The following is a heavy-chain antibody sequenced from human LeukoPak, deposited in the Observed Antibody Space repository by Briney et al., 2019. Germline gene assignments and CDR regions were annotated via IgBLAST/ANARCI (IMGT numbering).Heavy chain of an antibody. Sequence: SVKVSCKASGGTFSSYAISWVRQAPGQGLEWMGGIIPIFGTANYAQKFQGRVTITADKSTSTAYMELSSLRSEDTAVYYCATSLLRDIVDENWFDPWGQGTLVSVSS. V-gene: IGHV1-69*06. D-gene: IGHD2-15*01. CDR1: GGTFSSYA. CDR3: ATSLLRDIVDENWFDP. J-gene: IGHJ5*02. CDR2: IIPIFGTA.